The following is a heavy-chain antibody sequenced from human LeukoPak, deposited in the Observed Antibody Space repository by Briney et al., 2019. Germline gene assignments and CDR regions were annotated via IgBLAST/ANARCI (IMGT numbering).Heavy chain of an antibody. V-gene: IGHV5-51*01. D-gene: IGHD4-23*01. CDR2: IYPGDSDN. J-gene: IGHJ4*02. CDR3: AGHYGGNANYFDY. CDR1: GSGFTSYW. Sequence: GESLKISCKGSGSGFTSYWIGWVRQMPGKGLGWMGIIYPGDSDNTYSPSFQGQATISANTSISAAYLQRSSLKASDTAMYYCAGHYGGNANYFDYWGQGTLVTVSS.